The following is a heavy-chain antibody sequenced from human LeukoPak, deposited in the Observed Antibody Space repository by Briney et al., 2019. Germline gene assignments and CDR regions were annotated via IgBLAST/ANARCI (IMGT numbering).Heavy chain of an antibody. CDR1: GFSVSGHY. CDR3: ARDRPYYDKGDMDV. Sequence: GGSLRLSCAASGFSVSGHYMSWVRQAPGKGLQWVSILFTDGTTYYADSVRGRFAISTDSYRNTLYLHMTGLRADDTALYFCARDRPYYDKGDMDVWGQGTMVTVSS. J-gene: IGHJ6*02. D-gene: IGHD3-16*01. CDR2: LFTDGTT. V-gene: IGHV3-53*01.